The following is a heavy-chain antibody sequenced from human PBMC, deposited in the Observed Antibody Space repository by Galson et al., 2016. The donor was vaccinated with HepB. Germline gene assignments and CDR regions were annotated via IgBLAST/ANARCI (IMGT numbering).Heavy chain of an antibody. CDR1: GITFNNYG. CDR2: ISRSGDST. V-gene: IGHV3-23*01. Sequence: SLRLSCAASGITFNNYGMTWVRQAPGKGLEVVSSISRSGDSTDYADSVKGRFIISRDNTKNTLSLQMNSLRAEDTAVYYCVQGSTAPAVWGKGTTVTVSS. CDR3: VQGSTAPAV. J-gene: IGHJ6*04. D-gene: IGHD2-2*01.